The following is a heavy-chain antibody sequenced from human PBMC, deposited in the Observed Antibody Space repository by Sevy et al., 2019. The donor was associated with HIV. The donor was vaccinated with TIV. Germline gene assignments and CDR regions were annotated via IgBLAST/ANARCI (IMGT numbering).Heavy chain of an antibody. CDR1: GYSCTSYW. Sequence: GESLKISCKGSGYSCTSYWISWVRQMPGKGLEWMGRIDPSDSYTNYSPSFQGHVTISADKSISTAYLQWSSLKASDTAMYYCARYCSGGSCYSGYYYYGMDVWGQGTTVTVSS. D-gene: IGHD2-15*01. CDR2: IDPSDSYT. CDR3: ARYCSGGSCYSGYYYYGMDV. J-gene: IGHJ6*02. V-gene: IGHV5-10-1*01.